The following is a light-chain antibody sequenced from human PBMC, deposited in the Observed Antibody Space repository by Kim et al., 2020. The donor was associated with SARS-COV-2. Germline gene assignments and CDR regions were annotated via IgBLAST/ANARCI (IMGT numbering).Light chain of an antibody. J-gene: IGLJ3*02. CDR1: SSDVGGYNY. Sequence: PGKSITISCTGTSSDVGGYNYVSWYQQHPGKAPKLMIYDVSKRPSGVSNRFSGSKSGNSASLTISGLQAEDEADYYCSSYTSSNRVFGGGTQLTVL. V-gene: IGLV2-14*04. CDR2: DVS. CDR3: SSYTSSNRV.